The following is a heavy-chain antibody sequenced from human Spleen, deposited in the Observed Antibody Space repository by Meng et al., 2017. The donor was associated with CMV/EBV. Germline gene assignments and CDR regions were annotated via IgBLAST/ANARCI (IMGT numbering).Heavy chain of an antibody. V-gene: IGHV3-15*01. CDR2: IKSKADGGTT. CDR1: GFTFSSYW. J-gene: IGHJ4*02. Sequence: GESLKISCAASGFTFSSYWMSWVRQAPGKGLEWVGRIKSKADGGTTDYAAPVKGRFTISRDDSKNTLYLQMDSLKTEDTAVYNCLTGRYWDQGTLVTVSS. CDR3: LTGRY.